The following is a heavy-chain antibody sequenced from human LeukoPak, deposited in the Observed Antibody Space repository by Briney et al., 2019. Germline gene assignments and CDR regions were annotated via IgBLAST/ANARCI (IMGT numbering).Heavy chain of an antibody. CDR3: ASPLTYYYDSSGDSGAFDI. CDR2: VYHSGTT. D-gene: IGHD3-22*01. V-gene: IGHV4-30-2*01. Sequence: SETLSLTCTVSGDSISSGDYYWSWIRLPPGKGLEWIGYVYHSGTTYYNPSLRSRVTISVDRSENQFSLKLSSVTAADTAVYYCASPLTYYYDSSGDSGAFDIWGQGTMVTVSS. J-gene: IGHJ3*02. CDR1: GDSISSGDYY.